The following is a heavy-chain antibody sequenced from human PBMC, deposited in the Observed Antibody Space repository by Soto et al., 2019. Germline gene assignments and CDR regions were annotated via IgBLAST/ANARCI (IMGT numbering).Heavy chain of an antibody. CDR2: INAGNGNT. CDR3: ARGARDSSGYYYRRWFDH. D-gene: IGHD3-22*01. Sequence: XSVKVSCKASVYTFTSYAMHWVRQAPGQSLEWMGWINAGNGNTKYSQKFQGRVTITRDTSASTAYMELSSLRSEDTAVYYCARGARDSSGYYYRRWFDHWGQGTLVTVSS. V-gene: IGHV1-3*01. CDR1: VYTFTSYA. J-gene: IGHJ5*02.